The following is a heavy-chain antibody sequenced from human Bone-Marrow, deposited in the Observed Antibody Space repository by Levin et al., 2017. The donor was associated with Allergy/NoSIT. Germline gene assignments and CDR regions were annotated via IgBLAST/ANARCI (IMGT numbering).Heavy chain of an antibody. Sequence: ETLSLTCTVSGGSIRSFYWSWVRQAPGKGLEWVSTIQSDGKTYYAGSVKGRFTISRDNSKNTVYLQMNSLRADDTATYYCVRDRSGSYFWFWGQGTLVTVSS. CDR3: VRDRSGSYFWF. D-gene: IGHD3-10*01. J-gene: IGHJ4*02. V-gene: IGHV3-53*01. CDR2: IQSDGKT. CDR1: GGSIRSFY.